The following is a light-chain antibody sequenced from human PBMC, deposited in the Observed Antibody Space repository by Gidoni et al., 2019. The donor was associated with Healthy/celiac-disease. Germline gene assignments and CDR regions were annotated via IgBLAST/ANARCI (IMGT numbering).Light chain of an antibody. Sequence: ELVLTQSPATLSLSPGERATLSCRASQSVSSYLAWYQQKPGQAPRLLIYDASNRATGIPARFSGSGSGTDFTLTISSLEPEDFAVYYCQQRSNWPPLFTFGPXTKVDIK. CDR2: DAS. CDR1: QSVSSY. V-gene: IGKV3-11*01. J-gene: IGKJ3*01. CDR3: QQRSNWPPLFT.